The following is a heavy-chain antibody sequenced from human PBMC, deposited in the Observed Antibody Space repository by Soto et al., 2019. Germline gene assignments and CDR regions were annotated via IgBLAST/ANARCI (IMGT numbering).Heavy chain of an antibody. V-gene: IGHV3-23*01. J-gene: IGHJ6*02. Sequence: GGSLRLSCAASGFTFSSYAMSWVRQAPGKGLEWVSAISGSGGSTYYADSVKGRFTISRDNSENTLYLQMNSLRAEDTAVYYCAKVVTIARQQLVRGIIDVWGQGTTVTVSS. CDR1: GFTFSSYA. CDR2: ISGSGGST. CDR3: AKVVTIARQQLVRGIIDV. D-gene: IGHD6-13*01.